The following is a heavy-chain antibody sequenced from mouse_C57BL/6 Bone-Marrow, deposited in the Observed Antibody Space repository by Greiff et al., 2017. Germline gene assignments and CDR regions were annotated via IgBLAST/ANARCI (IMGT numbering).Heavy chain of an antibody. CDR1: GYSITSGYY. J-gene: IGHJ2*01. D-gene: IGHD2-4*01. CDR2: ISYDGSN. V-gene: IGHV3-6*01. Sequence: EVKLVESGPGLVKPSQSLSLTCSVTGYSITSGYYWNWIRQFPGNKLEWMGYISYDGSNNYNPSLKNRISITRDTSKNQFFLKLNSVTTEDTATYYCASTMRYYFDYWGQGTTLTVSS. CDR3: ASTMRYYFDY.